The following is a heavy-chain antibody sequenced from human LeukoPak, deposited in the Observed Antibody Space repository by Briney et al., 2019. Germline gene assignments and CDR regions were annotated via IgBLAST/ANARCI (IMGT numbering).Heavy chain of an antibody. D-gene: IGHD3-22*01. CDR2: IYHSGST. CDR1: GGSISSGGYS. CDR3: ARAYYDSSGYGYYFDY. V-gene: IGHV4-30-2*01. Sequence: SETLSLTCAVSGGSISSGGYSWSWIRQPPGKGLEWIGYIYHSGSTYYNPSLKSRVTISVDTSKNQFSLKLSSVTAADTAVYYCARAYYDSSGYGYYFDYWGQGTLVTVSS. J-gene: IGHJ4*02.